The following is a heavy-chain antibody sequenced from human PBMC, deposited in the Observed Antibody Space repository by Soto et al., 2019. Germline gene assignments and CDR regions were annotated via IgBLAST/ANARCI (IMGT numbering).Heavy chain of an antibody. J-gene: IGHJ6*02. CDR1: GVPITTFY. CDR3: ARGQLLHYQYGLDV. Sequence: QVQLQXSGPALVRPXXXXSLMCSVSGVPITTFYWSWIRQAPGKGLEYIGYIYYGGSTHYNPALKSRVTISVDTAKNEFSLKLRSVTAADTAAYYCARGQLLHYQYGLDVWGQGTTVIV. D-gene: IGHD3-10*01. CDR2: IYYGGST. V-gene: IGHV4-59*01.